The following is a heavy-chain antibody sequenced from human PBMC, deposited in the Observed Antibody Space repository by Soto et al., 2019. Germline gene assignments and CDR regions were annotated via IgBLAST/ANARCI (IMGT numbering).Heavy chain of an antibody. D-gene: IGHD3-10*01. CDR2: TYYRSKWYN. CDR3: ARDTFDYYVSGSYEGGYYYGMDV. J-gene: IGHJ6*02. V-gene: IGHV6-1*01. CDR1: GDSVSSNSAA. Sequence: PSQTLSLTCAISGDSVSSNSAAWNWIRQSPSRGLEWLGRTYYRSKWYNDYAVSVKSRITINPDTSKNQFSLQLNSVTPEDTAVYYCARDTFDYYVSGSYEGGYYYGMDVWGQGTTVTVSS.